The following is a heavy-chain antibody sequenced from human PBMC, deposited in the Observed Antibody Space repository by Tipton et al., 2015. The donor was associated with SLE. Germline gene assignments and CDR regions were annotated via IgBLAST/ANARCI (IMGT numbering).Heavy chain of an antibody. D-gene: IGHD6-6*01. J-gene: IGHJ4*02. V-gene: IGHV4-38-2*02. CDR3: AREWGSTSTFDY. CDR1: GGSISSGYY. CDR2: MYHIGST. Sequence: LRLSCTVSGGSISSGYYWGWIRQPPGKGLEWIGSMYHIGSTYYNPSLKSRVTISVDTSKNQFSLKLTSVTAADTAVYYCAREWGSTSTFDYWGQGTLVTVSS.